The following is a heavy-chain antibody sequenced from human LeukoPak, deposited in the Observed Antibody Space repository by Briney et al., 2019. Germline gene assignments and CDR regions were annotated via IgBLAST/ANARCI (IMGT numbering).Heavy chain of an antibody. J-gene: IGHJ5*02. CDR2: IYTSGST. Sequence: PSQTLSLTCTVSGGSISSGSYYWSWIRQPAGKGLEWIGRIYTSGSTNYNPSLKSRVTISVDTSKNQFSLKLSSVTAADTAVYYCARIYNCFDPWGQGTLVTVSS. CDR1: GGSISSGSYY. CDR3: ARIYNCFDP. V-gene: IGHV4-61*02.